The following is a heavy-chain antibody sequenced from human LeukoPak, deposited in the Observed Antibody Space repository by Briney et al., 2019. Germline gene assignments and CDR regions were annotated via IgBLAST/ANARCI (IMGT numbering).Heavy chain of an antibody. CDR3: ARDAFSYYYYYMDV. CDR1: GFTVSGNY. V-gene: IGHV3-7*01. Sequence: GGSLRLSCTASGFTVSGNYMNWVRQAPGKGLEWVANIKQDGSEKHYVDSVKGRLTISRDNAKNSLYLQMNSLRAEDTAVYYCARDAFSYYYYYMDVWGKGTTVTVSS. CDR2: IKQDGSEK. J-gene: IGHJ6*03.